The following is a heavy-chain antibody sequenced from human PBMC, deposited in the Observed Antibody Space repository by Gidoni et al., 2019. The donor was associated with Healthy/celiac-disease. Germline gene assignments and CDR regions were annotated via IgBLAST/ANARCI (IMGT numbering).Heavy chain of an antibody. CDR1: GYTFTSYY. V-gene: IGHV1-46*01. CDR3: ARYGSVAETTLGY. J-gene: IGHJ4*02. Sequence: QVQLVQSGAEVKKPGASVKVSCKASGYTFTSYYMHWVRQAPGQGLEWMGILNPSGGSTSYAQKFQGRVTMTRDTSTITVYMELSSLRSEDTAVYYCARYGSVAETTLGYWGQGTLVTVSS. D-gene: IGHD1-26*01. CDR2: LNPSGGST.